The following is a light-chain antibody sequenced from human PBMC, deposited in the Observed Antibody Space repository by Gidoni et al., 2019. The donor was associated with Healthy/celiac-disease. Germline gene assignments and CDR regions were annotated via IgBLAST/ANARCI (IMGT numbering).Light chain of an antibody. CDR3: QQYDNLPFT. CDR2: DAS. CDR1: QDISNY. J-gene: IGKJ3*01. V-gene: IGKV1-33*01. Sequence: DIQMTQSPSSLSASVGDRVTITCQASQDISNYLNWYQQKPGKAPKLLIYDASNLETGVPSRFSGSGSGTDFTFTISSLHPEDIATYYCQQYDNLPFTFXPXTKVDIK.